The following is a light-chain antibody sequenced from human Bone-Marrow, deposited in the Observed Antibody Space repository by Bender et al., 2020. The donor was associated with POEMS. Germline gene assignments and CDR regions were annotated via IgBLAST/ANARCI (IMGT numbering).Light chain of an antibody. CDR3: AAWDDSLDGYV. CDR2: TNN. J-gene: IGLJ1*01. Sequence: QSVLTQPPSASGTPGQSVTISCSGSSSNIGSNTVNWFQQFPGAAPKLLIHTNNQRPSGVPDRFSGSKSGTSASLAITGLQSEDEADYYCAAWDDSLDGYVFATGTKVTVL. V-gene: IGLV1-44*01. CDR1: SSNIGSNT.